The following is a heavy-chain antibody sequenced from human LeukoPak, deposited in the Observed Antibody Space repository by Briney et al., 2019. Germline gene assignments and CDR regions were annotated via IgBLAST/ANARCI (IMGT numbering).Heavy chain of an antibody. CDR3: ASGQWLVHTAEPPSYYYYMEV. Sequence: GASVKVSCKASGGTFSSYAISWVRQAPGQGLEWMGGIIPIFGTANYAQKFQGRVTITTDESTSTAYMELSSLRSEDTAVYYCASGQWLVHTAEPPSYYYYMEVWGKGPTVTVSS. J-gene: IGHJ6*03. D-gene: IGHD6-19*01. CDR2: IIPIFGTA. CDR1: GGTFSSYA. V-gene: IGHV1-69*05.